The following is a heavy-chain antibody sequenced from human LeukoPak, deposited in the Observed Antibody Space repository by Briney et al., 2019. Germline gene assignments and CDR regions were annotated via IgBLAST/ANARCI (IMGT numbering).Heavy chain of an antibody. D-gene: IGHD2-2*01. J-gene: IGHJ3*02. CDR2: MNPNSGNT. Sequence: ASVKVSCKASGYTFTSYDIIWARQATGQGLEWMGWMNPNSGNTGYAQKFQGRVTMTRNTSISTAYMELSSLRSEDTAVYYCARGPYCSSTSCYAHDAFDIWGQGTMVTVSS. V-gene: IGHV1-8*01. CDR1: GYTFTSYD. CDR3: ARGPYCSSTSCYAHDAFDI.